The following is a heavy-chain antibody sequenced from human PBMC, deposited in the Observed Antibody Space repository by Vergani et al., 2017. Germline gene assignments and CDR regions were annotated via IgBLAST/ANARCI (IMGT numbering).Heavy chain of an antibody. J-gene: IGHJ4*02. CDR1: GGSFSGYY. CDR3: AKANFDY. Sequence: QVQLQQWGAGLLKPSETLSLTCAVYGGSFSGYYWSWIRQPPGQGLEWIGEINHSGSTNYNPSLNSRVTISVDTSKNQFSLKLSSVTAADTAVYYCAKANFDYWGQGTLVTVSS. CDR2: INHSGST. V-gene: IGHV4-34*01.